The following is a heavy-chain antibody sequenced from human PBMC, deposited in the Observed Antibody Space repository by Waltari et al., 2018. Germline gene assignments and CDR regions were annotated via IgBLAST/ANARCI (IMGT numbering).Heavy chain of an antibody. CDR2: IYYSGST. V-gene: IGHV4-59*01. J-gene: IGHJ4*02. CDR1: GGSISSYY. Sequence: VQLQESGQGLVKPSETLSLTCTVAGGSISSYYWSWIRQPPGKGLEWIGYIYYSGSTNYNPSLKSRVTISVDTSKNQFSLKLSSVTAADTAVYYCARRGYSYGIDYWGQGTLVTVSS. D-gene: IGHD5-18*01. CDR3: ARRGYSYGIDY.